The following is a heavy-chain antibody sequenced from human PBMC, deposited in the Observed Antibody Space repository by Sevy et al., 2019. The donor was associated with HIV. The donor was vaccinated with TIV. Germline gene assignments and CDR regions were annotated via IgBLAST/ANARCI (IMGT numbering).Heavy chain of an antibody. CDR3: VRDGVPLTSHDSSGYLRTLDY. CDR2: ISYDGGSK. J-gene: IGHJ4*02. D-gene: IGHD3-22*01. V-gene: IGHV3-30-3*01. Sequence: GGSLRLSCAASGFTFNTYAMHWVRQAPGKGLEWVAVISYDGGSKYYADSVKGRFTISRDNSKNTLYLQMISLRPEDTAVYYCVRDGVPLTSHDSSGYLRTLDYWGQGTLVTVSS. CDR1: GFTFNTYA.